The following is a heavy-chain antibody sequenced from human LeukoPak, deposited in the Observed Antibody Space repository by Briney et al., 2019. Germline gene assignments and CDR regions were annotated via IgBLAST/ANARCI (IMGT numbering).Heavy chain of an antibody. CDR2: FDPEDGET. J-gene: IGHJ5*02. Sequence: ASAKVSCKVSGYTLTELSMHWVRQAPGKGLEWMGGFDPEDGETIYAQKFQGRVTMTEDTSTDTAYMELSSLRSEDTAVYYCATAAISSWYRNWFDPWGQGTLVTVSS. CDR3: ATAAISSWYRNWFDP. CDR1: GYTLTELS. D-gene: IGHD6-13*01. V-gene: IGHV1-24*01.